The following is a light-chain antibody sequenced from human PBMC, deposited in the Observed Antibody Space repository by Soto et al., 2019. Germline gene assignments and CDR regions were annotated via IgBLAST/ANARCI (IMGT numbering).Light chain of an antibody. CDR2: STN. V-gene: IGLV8-61*01. J-gene: IGLJ2*01. Sequence: AVVTQEPSFSVSPGGTVTLTCGLSSGSVSTSYYPSWYQQTPGQAPRTLIYSTNTRSSGVPDRFSGSILGNKAALTITGAQADDESDYYCVLYMGSGFVVFGGGTQLTVL. CDR1: SGSVSTSYY. CDR3: VLYMGSGFVV.